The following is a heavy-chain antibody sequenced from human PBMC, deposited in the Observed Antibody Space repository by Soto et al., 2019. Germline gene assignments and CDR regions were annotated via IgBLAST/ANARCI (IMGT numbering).Heavy chain of an antibody. V-gene: IGHV1-8*01. Sequence: ASVKVSCTASGDTFTSYDINWVRQATGQGLEWMGWMNPNSGNTGYAQKFQGRVTMTRNTSISTAYMELSSLRPEDTAVYYCARGFLGYSGYDPKGGYNWFDPWGQGTLVT. J-gene: IGHJ5*02. CDR2: MNPNSGNT. D-gene: IGHD5-12*01. CDR3: ARGFLGYSGYDPKGGYNWFDP. CDR1: GDTFTSYD.